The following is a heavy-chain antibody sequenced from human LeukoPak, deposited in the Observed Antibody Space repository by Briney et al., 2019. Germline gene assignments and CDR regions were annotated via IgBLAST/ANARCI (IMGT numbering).Heavy chain of an antibody. J-gene: IGHJ6*03. D-gene: IGHD3-22*01. CDR3: AKSARDYYDSSGYYGDYKYYYYMDV. CDR2: IIPIFGTV. Sequence: VASVKVSCKASGGTFSTYAVSWVRQAPGQGLEWMGGIIPIFGTVNYAQKFQGRVTITADTSTSTAYMELTSLGSEDTAVYYCAKSARDYYDSSGYYGDYKYYYYMDVWGIGATVTVSS. V-gene: IGHV1-69*06. CDR1: GGTFSTYA.